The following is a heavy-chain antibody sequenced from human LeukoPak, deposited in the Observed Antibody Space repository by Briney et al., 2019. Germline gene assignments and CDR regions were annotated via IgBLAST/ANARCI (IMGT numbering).Heavy chain of an antibody. D-gene: IGHD4-11*01. V-gene: IGHV4-34*01. Sequence: SETLSLTCAVYGGSFSGYYWSWIRQPPGEGLEWIGEINHSGSTNYNPSLKSRVTISVDTSKNQFSLKLSSVTAADTAVYYCARGPDSNYDWFDPWGQGTLVTVSS. CDR2: INHSGST. CDR3: ARGPDSNYDWFDP. J-gene: IGHJ5*02. CDR1: GGSFSGYY.